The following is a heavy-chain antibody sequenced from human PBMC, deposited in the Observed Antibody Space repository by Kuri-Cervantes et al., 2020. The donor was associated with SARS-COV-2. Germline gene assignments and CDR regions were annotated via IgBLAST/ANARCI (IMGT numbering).Heavy chain of an antibody. D-gene: IGHD3-22*01. Sequence: AAVKVSCSAAGYTFTGCYMHWWRQAPGQGLEWMVWINPNSGGTNYSQKFQGWVTMTRDKSISTVYMELRRLRCDDTAVYYCARWTPFRGLVVIAKGGAFDIWGQGTMVTVSS. CDR2: INPNSGGT. J-gene: IGHJ3*02. CDR3: ARWTPFRGLVVIAKGGAFDI. V-gene: IGHV1-2*04. CDR1: GYTFTGCY.